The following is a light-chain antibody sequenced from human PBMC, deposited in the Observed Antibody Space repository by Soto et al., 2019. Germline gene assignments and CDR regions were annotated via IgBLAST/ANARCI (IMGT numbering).Light chain of an antibody. CDR3: QHSSNWPPT. CDR1: ESVHRN. CDR2: YAS. Sequence: EVVMTQSPATLSVSPGERVTLSCRASESVHRNLAWYQQKPGQGPSLLIYYASTRATGVPDRFTGSGSGTEFTLTISRLQSEDFGVYHCQHSSNWPPTFGPGTKVEIK. J-gene: IGKJ3*01. V-gene: IGKV3-15*01.